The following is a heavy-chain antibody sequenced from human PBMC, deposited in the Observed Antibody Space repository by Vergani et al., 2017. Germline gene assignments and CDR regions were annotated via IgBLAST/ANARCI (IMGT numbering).Heavy chain of an antibody. Sequence: QVQLVQSGAEVKKPGASVKVSCKASGYTFTSYGISWVRQAPGQGLEWMGWISAYNGNTNYAQKLQGRVTMTTDTSTSTAYMELSSLRAEDTAVYYCAKNKLRIQLWSSYCDYWGQGTLVTVSS. CDR2: ISAYNGNT. CDR3: AKNKLRIQLWSSYCDY. D-gene: IGHD5-18*01. CDR1: GYTFTSYG. J-gene: IGHJ4*02. V-gene: IGHV1-18*04.